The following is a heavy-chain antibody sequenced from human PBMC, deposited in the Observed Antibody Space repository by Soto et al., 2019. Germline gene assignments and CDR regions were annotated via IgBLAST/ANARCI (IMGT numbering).Heavy chain of an antibody. D-gene: IGHD3-9*01. Sequence: SETLSLTCAVSGGSISSGGYSWSWIRQPPGKGLEWIGYIYHSGSTYYNPSLKSRVTISVDRSKNQFSLKLSSVTVADTAVYYRARAQAWLTWFDPWGPGTLVTVSS. CDR1: GGSISSGGYS. V-gene: IGHV4-30-2*01. CDR2: IYHSGST. J-gene: IGHJ5*02. CDR3: ARAQAWLTWFDP.